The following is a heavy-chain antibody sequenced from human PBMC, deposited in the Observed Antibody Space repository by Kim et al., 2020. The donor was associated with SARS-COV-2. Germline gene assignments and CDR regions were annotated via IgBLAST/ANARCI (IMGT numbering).Heavy chain of an antibody. CDR3: ARDSYGMDV. CDR1: GFTFSSYA. CDR2: ISYDGRNK. J-gene: IGHJ6*02. V-gene: IGHV3-30*04. Sequence: GGSLRLSCAASGFTFSSYAMHWVRQAPGKGLEWVAVISYDGRNKYYADSVKGRFTISRDNSKNTLYLQMNSLRAEDTAVYYCARDSYGMDVWGQGTTVTVSS.